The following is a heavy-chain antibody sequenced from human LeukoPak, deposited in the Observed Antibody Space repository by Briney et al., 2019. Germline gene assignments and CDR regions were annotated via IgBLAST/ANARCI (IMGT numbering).Heavy chain of an antibody. CDR2: ISGSGGST. J-gene: IGHJ4*02. CDR3: ARGQPSYYYDSSGDGV. V-gene: IGHV3-23*01. Sequence: GGSLRLSCAASGFTFSSYAMSWVRQAPGKGLEWVSVISGSGGSTYYADSVKGRFTISRDNAKNSLYLQMNSLRAEDTAVYYCARGQPSYYYDSSGDGVWGQGTLVTVSS. D-gene: IGHD3-22*01. CDR1: GFTFSSYA.